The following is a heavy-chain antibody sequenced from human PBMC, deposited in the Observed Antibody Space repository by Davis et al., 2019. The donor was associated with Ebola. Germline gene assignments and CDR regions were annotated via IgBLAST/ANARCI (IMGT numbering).Heavy chain of an antibody. D-gene: IGHD6-13*01. CDR3: ARDWGPSSSWPYYYYYYGMDV. J-gene: IGHJ6*02. CDR1: GGSISSYY. CDR2: IYTSWRT. Sequence: PSETLSLTCTVSGGSISSYYWSWIRQPAGKGLGWIGRIYTSWRTNYNPSLKSRVTMSVDTSKNQFSLKLSSVTAADTAVYYCARDWGPSSSWPYYYYYYGMDVWGQGTTVTVSS. V-gene: IGHV4-4*07.